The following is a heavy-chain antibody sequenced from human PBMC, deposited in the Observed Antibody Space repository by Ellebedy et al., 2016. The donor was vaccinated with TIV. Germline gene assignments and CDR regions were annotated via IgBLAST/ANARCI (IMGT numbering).Heavy chain of an antibody. CDR2: VNHSGNT. Sequence: SETLSLTXAVYGGSFSGYHWTWIRQSPGKGLEWIGEVNHSGNTNYNPSLKSRVTISVDTSKNQFSLKLRSVTAADTAVYYCARGAYGKQHLGAFDDWGQGTLVTVSS. V-gene: IGHV4-34*01. J-gene: IGHJ4*02. CDR1: GGSFSGYH. CDR3: ARGAYGKQHLGAFDD. D-gene: IGHD6-13*01.